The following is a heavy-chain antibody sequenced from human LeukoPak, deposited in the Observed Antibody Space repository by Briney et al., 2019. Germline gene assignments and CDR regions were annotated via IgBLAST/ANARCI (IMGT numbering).Heavy chain of an antibody. Sequence: GGSLRLSCAASGFTFSSYGMHWVRQAPGKGLEWVAVISYDGSNKYYADSVKGRFTISRDNSKDTLSLQMNSLRAEDTAVYYCARGGYYYDSSGYYYVDYWGQGTLVTVSS. CDR1: GFTFSSYG. J-gene: IGHJ4*02. V-gene: IGHV3-30*03. D-gene: IGHD3-22*01. CDR2: ISYDGSNK. CDR3: ARGGYYYDSSGYYYVDY.